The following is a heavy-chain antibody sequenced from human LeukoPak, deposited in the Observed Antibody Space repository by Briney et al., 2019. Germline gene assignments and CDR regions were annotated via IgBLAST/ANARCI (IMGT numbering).Heavy chain of an antibody. CDR1: GFNFGDYA. Sequence: GGSLRLSCTTSGFNFGDYAMSWFRQAPEKGLEGVGFITDKAFGGTAEYAASVKGRFTISRDDSRSIAYLQMDNLRTEDTGVYYCTRDEYGVGSNFFDYWGQGTLVTVST. D-gene: IGHD4-17*01. CDR2: ITDKAFGGTA. CDR3: TRDEYGVGSNFFDY. J-gene: IGHJ4*02. V-gene: IGHV3-49*03.